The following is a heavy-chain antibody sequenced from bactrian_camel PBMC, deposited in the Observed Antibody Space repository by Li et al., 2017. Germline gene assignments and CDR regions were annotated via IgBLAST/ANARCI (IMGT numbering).Heavy chain of an antibody. Sequence: QLVESGVGLVQPGGSLRLSCAASGFTLSSNDMSWVRQAPGKGLDWVATIDATGDRTYYSKNVEGRFTISQDNAKNTLYLQMNSLKPEDTAMYYCAAAPNRFHTFPSGVAGNCYTLSNDYAYWGQGTQVTVS. CDR1: GFTLSSND. CDR2: IDATGDRT. J-gene: IGHJ4*01. CDR3: AAAPNRFHTFPSGVAGNCYTLSNDYAY. V-gene: IGHV3S28*01. D-gene: IGHD6*01.